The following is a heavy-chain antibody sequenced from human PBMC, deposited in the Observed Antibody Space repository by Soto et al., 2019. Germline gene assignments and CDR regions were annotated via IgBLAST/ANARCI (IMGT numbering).Heavy chain of an antibody. CDR3: AKDLGTDDFWSAYYTYYYMDV. J-gene: IGHJ6*03. D-gene: IGHD3-3*01. CDR2: ISGSGDNT. CDR1: GFTFSSYA. V-gene: IGHV3-23*01. Sequence: GGSLRLSCAASGFTFSSYALNWVRQAPGKGLEWVSVISGSGDNTYYADSVKGRFTISRDNSKNTLYLQMNSLRAEDTAVYYCAKDLGTDDFWSAYYTYYYMDVWGKGTTVTVSS.